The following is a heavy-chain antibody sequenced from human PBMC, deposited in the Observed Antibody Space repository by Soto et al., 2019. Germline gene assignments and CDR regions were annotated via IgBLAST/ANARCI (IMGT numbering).Heavy chain of an antibody. CDR1: GFTFSSYA. J-gene: IGHJ6*02. CDR2: ISGGGSST. Sequence: PGRSRRLSCTASGFTFSSYAMSWVRQAPGKGREWVSAISGGGSSTYYADSVKGRFTISRDNSKNTLYLQMNSLRAEEPAVYYCAKGAAAGFYYFCGMDVWGQGTTVTVSS. D-gene: IGHD6-13*01. CDR3: AKGAAAGFYYFCGMDV. V-gene: IGHV3-23*01.